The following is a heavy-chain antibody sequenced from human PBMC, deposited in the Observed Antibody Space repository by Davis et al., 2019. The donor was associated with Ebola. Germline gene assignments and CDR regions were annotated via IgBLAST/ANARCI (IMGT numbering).Heavy chain of an antibody. CDR2: ISSSSSTI. Sequence: GESLKISCAASGFTFSSYSMNWVRQAPGKGLEWVSYISSSSSTIYYADSVKGRFTISRDNAKNSLYLQMNSLRDEDTAVYYCARDNDFWSGYSLHPYYYYMDVWGKGTTVTVSS. CDR3: ARDNDFWSGYSLHPYYYYMDV. V-gene: IGHV3-48*02. J-gene: IGHJ6*03. D-gene: IGHD3-3*01. CDR1: GFTFSSYS.